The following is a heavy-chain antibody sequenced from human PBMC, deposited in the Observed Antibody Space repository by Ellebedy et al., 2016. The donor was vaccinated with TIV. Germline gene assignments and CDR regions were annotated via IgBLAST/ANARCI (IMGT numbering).Heavy chain of an antibody. Sequence: SETLSLXXTVSSASISSGGYYWSWIRQHPGKGREWIGYVFHSESTHYNPSLRSRVTISVDTSNNQFSLKLSAVTAADTAVYYCARARAVAGTFTLDYWGQGTLVTVSS. CDR1: SASISSGGYY. D-gene: IGHD6-19*01. J-gene: IGHJ4*02. CDR3: ARARAVAGTFTLDY. CDR2: VFHSEST. V-gene: IGHV4-31*03.